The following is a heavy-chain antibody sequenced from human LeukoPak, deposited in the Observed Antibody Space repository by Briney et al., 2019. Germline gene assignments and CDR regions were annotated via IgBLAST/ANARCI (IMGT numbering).Heavy chain of an antibody. CDR3: ARDNSVRDEAWWFNP. CDR2: IIPIFGTA. D-gene: IGHD5-24*01. V-gene: IGHV1-69*06. CDR1: GGTFSSYA. J-gene: IGHJ5*02. Sequence: GPTVKVSCKASGGTFSSYAISWVRQAPGQGLEWMGGIIPIFGTANYAQKFQGRVTITADKSTSTDYLELSSLRSEDTAVYYCARDNSVRDEAWWFNPWGQGTLVTVSS.